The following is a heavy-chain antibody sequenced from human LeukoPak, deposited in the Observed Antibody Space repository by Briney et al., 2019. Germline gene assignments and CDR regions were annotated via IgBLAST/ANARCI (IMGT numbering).Heavy chain of an antibody. V-gene: IGHV4-34*01. CDR2: INHSGNT. CDR3: AKHYMGSYDNRGLDS. J-gene: IGHJ4*02. Sequence: PGGSLRLSCAGSGFPFSIYGMNRVRQPPGKGLEWIGEINHSGNTNYDPSLKSRVTISVDTSENQFSLKLSSVTAADTAVYYCAKHYMGSYDNRGLDSWGQGTLVTVSS. CDR1: GFPFSIYG. D-gene: IGHD3-10*01.